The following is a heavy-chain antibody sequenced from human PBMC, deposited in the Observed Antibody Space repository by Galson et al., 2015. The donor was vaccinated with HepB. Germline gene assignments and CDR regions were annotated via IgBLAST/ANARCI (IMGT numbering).Heavy chain of an antibody. CDR1: GYTFTSYY. J-gene: IGHJ6*04. D-gene: IGHD3-16*01. Sequence: SVKVSCKASGYTFTSYYMHWVRQAPGQGLEWMGIINPSGGSTTYAQKFQGRVTMTRDTSTSTVYMELSSLRSEDTAVYYCARGRGARGTSLPYDYFYYWMDVWGKGTTVTVSS. CDR3: ARGRGARGTSLPYDYFYYWMDV. V-gene: IGHV1-46*01. CDR2: INPSGGST.